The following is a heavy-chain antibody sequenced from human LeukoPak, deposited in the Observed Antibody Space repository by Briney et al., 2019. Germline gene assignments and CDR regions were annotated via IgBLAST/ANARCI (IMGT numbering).Heavy chain of an antibody. V-gene: IGHV4-59*12. Sequence: SETLSLTCTVSGGSISSYYWSWIRQPPGKGLEWIGYIYYSGSTNYNPSLKSRVTISVDTSKDQFSLKLNSVTAADSAVYYCARVVVVVVAATAFDYWGQGTLVTVSS. CDR3: ARVVVVVVAATAFDY. J-gene: IGHJ4*02. D-gene: IGHD2-15*01. CDR2: IYYSGST. CDR1: GGSISSYY.